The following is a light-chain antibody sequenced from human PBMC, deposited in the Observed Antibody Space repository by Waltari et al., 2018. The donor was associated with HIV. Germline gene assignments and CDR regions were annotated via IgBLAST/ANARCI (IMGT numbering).Light chain of an antibody. CDR1: QSVSRNY. Sequence: EIVLTQSPGTLSLSLGDRATLSCRASQSVSRNYLAWYQQKPGQAPRLTMYGASSTATGIPYRFSGSGSGTDFTLTISRLEPQDFAVYYCQQYGSSPPGTFGQGTKVESK. J-gene: IGKJ1*01. V-gene: IGKV3-20*01. CDR2: GAS. CDR3: QQYGSSPPGT.